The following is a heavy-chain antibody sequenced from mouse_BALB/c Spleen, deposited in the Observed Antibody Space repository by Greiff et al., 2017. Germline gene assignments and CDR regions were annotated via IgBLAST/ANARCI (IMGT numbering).Heavy chain of an antibody. D-gene: IGHD2-14*01. V-gene: IGHV14-3*02. CDR3: ARDWVRAY. CDR2: IDPANGNT. J-gene: IGHJ3*01. CDR1: GFNIKDTY. Sequence: EVKVVESGAELVKPGASVKLSCTASGFNIKDTYMHWVKQRPEQGLEWIGRIDPANGNTKYDPKFQGKATITADTSSNTAYLQLSSLTSEDTAVYYCARDWVRAYWGQGTLVTVSA.